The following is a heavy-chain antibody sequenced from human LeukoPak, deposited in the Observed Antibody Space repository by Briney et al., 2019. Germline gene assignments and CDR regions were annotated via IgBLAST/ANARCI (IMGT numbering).Heavy chain of an antibody. V-gene: IGHV3-23*01. Sequence: PGGSLRLSCVASGFTFSSDVMAWVRQAPGKGLEWVSSIIGSGGSRYYADSVKGRVTISRDNSKNTLYLQIYSPRAEDTAIYYCAKGSKGTYDYWGQGTLVTVSS. CDR3: AKGSKGTYDY. CDR2: IIGSGGSR. CDR1: GFTFSSDV. J-gene: IGHJ4*02.